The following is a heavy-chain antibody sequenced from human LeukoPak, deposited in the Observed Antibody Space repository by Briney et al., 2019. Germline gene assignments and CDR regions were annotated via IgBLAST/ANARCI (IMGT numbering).Heavy chain of an antibody. V-gene: IGHV3-7*01. D-gene: IGHD1-20*01. Sequence: HPGPSPILSSAAFGFTFFNFWTSSARPGAGTGLECVANIDPEGSEIQYVRYVQGRFTASRDNAKTSLSLQMNSLRGHGTAIYCCARIWYFGDNNWRYFDYWGQGTLVSVSS. CDR3: ARIWYFGDNNWRYFDY. CDR2: IDPEGSEI. J-gene: IGHJ4*02. CDR1: GFTFFNFW.